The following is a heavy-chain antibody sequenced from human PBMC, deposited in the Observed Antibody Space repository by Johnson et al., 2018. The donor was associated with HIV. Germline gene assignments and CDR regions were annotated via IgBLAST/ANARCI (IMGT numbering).Heavy chain of an antibody. CDR1: GFTFSTYW. V-gene: IGHV3-74*01. D-gene: IGHD3-10*01. CDR2: INWNGGST. Sequence: VQLVESGGGLVQPGGSLRLSCAASGFTFSTYWVHWVRQAPGKGLEWVSGINWNGGSTGYADSVKGRFPNSSDNAQNSRYLQMNSRRAEDTAVYYCARDRGGPVRDDAFDIWGQGTMVTVSS. CDR3: ARDRGGPVRDDAFDI. J-gene: IGHJ3*02.